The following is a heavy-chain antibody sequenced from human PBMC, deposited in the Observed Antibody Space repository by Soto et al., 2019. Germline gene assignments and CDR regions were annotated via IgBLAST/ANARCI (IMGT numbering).Heavy chain of an antibody. Sequence: GGSLRLSCAASGFTFSSYAMSWVRQAPGKGLEWVSAISGSGGSTYYADSVKGRFTISRDNSKNTLYLQMNSLRAEDTAVYYCAYHYYDSSGYPSSFDYWGQGTLVTVSS. J-gene: IGHJ4*02. CDR1: GFTFSSYA. D-gene: IGHD3-22*01. CDR3: AYHYYDSSGYPSSFDY. V-gene: IGHV3-23*01. CDR2: ISGSGGST.